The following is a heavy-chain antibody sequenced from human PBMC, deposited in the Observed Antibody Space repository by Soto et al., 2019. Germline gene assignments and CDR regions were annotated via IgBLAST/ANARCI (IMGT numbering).Heavy chain of an antibody. J-gene: IGHJ4*02. CDR3: ARDPEGINDFDY. CDR1: GFTFSFYG. D-gene: IGHD2-21*01. CDR2: INSGAGTE. V-gene: IGHV3-48*03. Sequence: EVQLVESGGGLVQPGGSLRLSYTASGFTFSFYGMNWARLAPGRGLEWLTHINSGAGTESYSDSVKGRFTVSRDDAKNTLYLQMNSLRADDTAIYYCARDPEGINDFDYWGQGTLVTVSS.